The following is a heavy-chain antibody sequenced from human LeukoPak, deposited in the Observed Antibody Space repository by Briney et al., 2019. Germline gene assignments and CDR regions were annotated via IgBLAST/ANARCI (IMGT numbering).Heavy chain of an antibody. CDR1: GYTFTSYA. Sequence: VASVKVSCKASGYTFTSYAMNWVRQAPGQGLEWMGWINTNTGNPTYAQGFTGRFVFSLDTSVSTAYLQISSLKAEDTAVYYCAREGTPTYYDFWSETAGQYYYYMDVWGKGTTVTVSS. J-gene: IGHJ6*03. CDR3: AREGTPTYYDFWSETAGQYYYYMDV. V-gene: IGHV7-4-1*02. CDR2: INTNTGNP. D-gene: IGHD3-3*01.